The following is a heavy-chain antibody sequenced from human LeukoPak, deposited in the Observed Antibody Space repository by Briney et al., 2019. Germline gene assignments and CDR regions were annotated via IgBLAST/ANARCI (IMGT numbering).Heavy chain of an antibody. CDR3: ARDVVPRDYGDTLNAYDL. CDR2: IHHDGMT. CDR1: GVSLSGYY. V-gene: IGHV4-34*01. D-gene: IGHD4-17*01. J-gene: IGHJ3*01. Sequence: PSETLSLTCAVSGVSLSGYYWSWLRQSPGKGLEWLGDIHHDGMTKYKSSFKSRITIFLVSSKNEVSLRLSPVTPADTALYFCARDVVPRDYGDTLNAYDLWGQGTMVTVS.